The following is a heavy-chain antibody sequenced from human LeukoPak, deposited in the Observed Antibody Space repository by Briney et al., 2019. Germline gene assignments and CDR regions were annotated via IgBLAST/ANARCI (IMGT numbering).Heavy chain of an antibody. V-gene: IGHV3-23*01. Sequence: GGSLRLSCAASGFTFSSYSMSWVRQAPGKGLEWVSAISGSGGSTYYADSVEGRFAISRDNSKNTLYLQMNSLRAEDTAVYYCAKSALYSSGPFDYWGQGTLVTVSS. CDR3: AKSALYSSGPFDY. CDR2: ISGSGGST. CDR1: GFTFSSYS. J-gene: IGHJ4*02. D-gene: IGHD6-19*01.